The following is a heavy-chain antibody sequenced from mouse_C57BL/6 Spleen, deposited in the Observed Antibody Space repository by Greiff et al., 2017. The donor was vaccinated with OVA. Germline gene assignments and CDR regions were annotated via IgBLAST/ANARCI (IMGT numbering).Heavy chain of an antibody. CDR1: GYSITSGYY. V-gene: IGHV3-6*01. D-gene: IGHD1-1*02. Sequence: ESGPGLVKPSQSLSLTCSVTGYSITSGYYWNWIRQFPGNKLEWMGYISYDGSNNYNPSLKNRISITRDTSKNQFFLKLNSVTTEDTATYYCARGGSDDFDYWGQGTTLTVSS. CDR2: ISYDGSN. J-gene: IGHJ2*01. CDR3: ARGGSDDFDY.